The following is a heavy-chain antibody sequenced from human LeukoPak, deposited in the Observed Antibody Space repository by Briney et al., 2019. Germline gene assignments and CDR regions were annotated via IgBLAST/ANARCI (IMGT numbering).Heavy chain of an antibody. CDR3: AEGGYSYGTDY. D-gene: IGHD5-18*01. V-gene: IGHV3-66*01. J-gene: IGHJ4*02. Sequence: GGSLRLSCAASGFTVSSNYTSWVRQAPGKGLEWVSVIYSGGGTYYADSVKGRFTISRDNSKNTLYLQMNSLRAEDTAVYYCAEGGYSYGTDYWGQGTLVTVSS. CDR1: GFTVSSNY. CDR2: IYSGGGT.